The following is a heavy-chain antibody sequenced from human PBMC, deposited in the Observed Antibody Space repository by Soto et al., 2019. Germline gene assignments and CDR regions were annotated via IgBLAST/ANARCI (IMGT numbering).Heavy chain of an antibody. D-gene: IGHD6-19*01. V-gene: IGHV3-33*01. CDR1: GFSLRTYG. Sequence: QVQLVESGGGVVQSGRSLTLSCAASGFSLRTYGMQWLRRAPGKGLEWVAFIWYDGTKKFYANSVKGRSTISKDNSNNILYLQMSGLRAEDTAVYYCARDVVTAVAGGVNWFDPWGQGTLVTVSS. J-gene: IGHJ5*02. CDR2: IWYDGTKK. CDR3: ARDVVTAVAGGVNWFDP.